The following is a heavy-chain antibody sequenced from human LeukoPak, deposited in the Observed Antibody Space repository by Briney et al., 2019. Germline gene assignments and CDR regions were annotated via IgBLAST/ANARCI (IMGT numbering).Heavy chain of an antibody. CDR2: IGGGGGNT. D-gene: IGHD6-19*01. Sequence: GGSLRLSCAASGFTFSSYAMSWVRQAPGKGLEWVSTIGGGGGNTYYADSVKGRFTISRDNSKNTLYLQMNSLRAEDTAVYYCARGGEWLDPERTPVDYRGQGTLVTVSS. CDR1: GFTFSSYA. CDR3: ARGGEWLDPERTPVDY. V-gene: IGHV3-23*01. J-gene: IGHJ4*02.